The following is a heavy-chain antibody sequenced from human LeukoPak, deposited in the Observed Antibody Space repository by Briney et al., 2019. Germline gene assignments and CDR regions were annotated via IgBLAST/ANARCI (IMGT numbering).Heavy chain of an antibody. CDR3: ANLGQIPYYYDSSGHFDY. Sequence: GSLRLSCAASGFTFSSYAMSWVRQAPGKGLEWVSAISGSGGSTYYADSVKGRFTISRDNSKNTLYLQMNSLRAEDTAVYYCANLGQIPYYYDSSGHFDYWGQGTLVTVSS. CDR2: ISGSGGST. V-gene: IGHV3-23*01. CDR1: GFTFSSYA. J-gene: IGHJ4*02. D-gene: IGHD3-22*01.